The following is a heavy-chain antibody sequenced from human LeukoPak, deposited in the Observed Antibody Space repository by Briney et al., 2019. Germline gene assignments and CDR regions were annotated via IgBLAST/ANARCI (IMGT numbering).Heavy chain of an antibody. CDR1: GGSFSGYY. D-gene: IGHD5-24*01. Sequence: SETLSLTCAVYGGSFSGYYWSWIRQPPGKGLEWIGYIYYSGSTNYNPSLKSRVTISVDTSKNQFSLKLSSVTAADTAVYYCARVATIEAFDIWGQGTMVTVSS. CDR2: IYYSGST. CDR3: ARVATIEAFDI. J-gene: IGHJ3*02. V-gene: IGHV4-59*01.